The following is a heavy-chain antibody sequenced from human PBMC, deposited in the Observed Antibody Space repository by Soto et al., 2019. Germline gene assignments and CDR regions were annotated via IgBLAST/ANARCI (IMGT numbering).Heavy chain of an antibody. Sequence: QSQTLSLTCAISGDSVSSNSAAWNWIRQSPSRGLEWLGRTYYRSKWYNDYAVSVKSRITINPDTSKNQFSLQLNSVTPEDTAVYYCARDSKGDYGDYDAFDIWGQGTMVTVSS. CDR1: GDSVSSNSAA. D-gene: IGHD4-17*01. CDR3: ARDSKGDYGDYDAFDI. CDR2: TYYRSKWYN. J-gene: IGHJ3*02. V-gene: IGHV6-1*01.